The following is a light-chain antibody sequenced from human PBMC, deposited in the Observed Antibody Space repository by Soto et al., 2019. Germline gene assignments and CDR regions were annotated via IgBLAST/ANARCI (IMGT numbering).Light chain of an antibody. V-gene: IGKV1-5*03. CDR2: KAS. CDR1: QSVSTC. CDR3: QQYDTYDSYT. Sequence: DIPMTQSPSTLSASIGDRVTITCRASQSVSTCLAWYQQKPGKAPKLLIYKASSLESGVPSRFSGSGSGTEFTLTISSLQTDDFATYHCQQYDTYDSYTFGQGTKLEIK. J-gene: IGKJ2*01.